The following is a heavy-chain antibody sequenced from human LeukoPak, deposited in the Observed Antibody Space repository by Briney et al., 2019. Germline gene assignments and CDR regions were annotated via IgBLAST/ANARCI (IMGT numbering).Heavy chain of an antibody. CDR3: ARPSSGGYYFDD. D-gene: IGHD2-15*01. CDR2: TNPDSGGT. CDR1: GYSFTGYY. V-gene: IGHV1-2*02. Sequence: APVKVSCKASGYSFTGYYIHWVRQAPGQRLEWMGWTNPDSGGTSSAQMFQGRVTMTRDTSITTAYMELSSLRADDTAVYYCARPSSGGYYFDDWGQGTLVTVSS. J-gene: IGHJ4*02.